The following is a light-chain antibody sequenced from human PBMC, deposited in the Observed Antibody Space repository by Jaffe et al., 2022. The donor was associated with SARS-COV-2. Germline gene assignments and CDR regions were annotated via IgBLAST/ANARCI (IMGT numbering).Light chain of an antibody. Sequence: QSALTQPPSASGSPGQSVTISCTGTSSDVGGYNSVSWYQQHPGKAPKLMIYEVNKRPSGVPDRFSGSKSGNTASLTVSGLQAEDEADYYCSSYAGRTDVFGTGTTLTVL. CDR1: SSDVGGYNS. CDR3: SSYAGRTDV. V-gene: IGLV2-8*01. CDR2: EVN. J-gene: IGLJ1*01.